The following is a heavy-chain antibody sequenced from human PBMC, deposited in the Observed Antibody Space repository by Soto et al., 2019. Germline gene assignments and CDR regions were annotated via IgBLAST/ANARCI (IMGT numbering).Heavy chain of an antibody. CDR1: GYTFTGYY. CDR3: ARGYCSGGSCLHPNWFDP. CDR2: INPNSGGT. Sequence: ASVKVSCKASGYTFTGYYMHWVRQAPGQGLEWMGWINPNSGGTNYAQKFQGWVTMTRDTSISTAYMELSRLGSDDTAVYYCARGYCSGGSCLHPNWFDPWGQGTLVTVPQ. J-gene: IGHJ5*02. V-gene: IGHV1-2*04. D-gene: IGHD2-15*01.